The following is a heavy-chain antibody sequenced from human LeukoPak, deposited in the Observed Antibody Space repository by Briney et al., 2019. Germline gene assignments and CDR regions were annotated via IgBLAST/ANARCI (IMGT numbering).Heavy chain of an antibody. CDR1: GFTFSDYY. J-gene: IGHJ6*03. D-gene: IGHD3-16*01. V-gene: IGHV3-11*04. CDR2: ISSSGSTI. CDR3: ATEITPYYYMDG. Sequence: GGSLRLSCAASGFTFSDYYMSWLRQAPGKGLEWVSYISSSGSTIYYADSVKGRFTISRDNAKNSLYLQMNSLRAEDTAVYYCATEITPYYYMDGWGKGTTVTVSS.